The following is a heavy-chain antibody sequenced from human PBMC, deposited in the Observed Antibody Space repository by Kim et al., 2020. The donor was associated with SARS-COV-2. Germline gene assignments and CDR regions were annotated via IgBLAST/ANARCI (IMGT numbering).Heavy chain of an antibody. V-gene: IGHV1-18*01. CDR2: NP. CDR3: ARGGTSGFDY. Sequence: NPNYPQRFQGRVTMTTDKSTSTAYMEVRSLRSDDTAVYYCARGGTSGFDYWGQGTLVTVSS. J-gene: IGHJ4*02. D-gene: IGHD3-10*01.